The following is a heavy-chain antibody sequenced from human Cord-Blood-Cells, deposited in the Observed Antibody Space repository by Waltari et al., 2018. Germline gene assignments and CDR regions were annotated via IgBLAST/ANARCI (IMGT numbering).Heavy chain of an antibody. Sequence: QVQLVQSGAEVKKPGASVRVSCKVSGSTLTELFMNWVRQAPGKGLEWMGGFDPEDGETIYAQKFQGIVTMTEDTSTDTAYMELSSLRSEDTAVYYCATGDYSNYYYYGMDVWGQGTTVTVSS. D-gene: IGHD4-4*01. CDR1: GSTLTELF. CDR3: ATGDYSNYYYYGMDV. CDR2: FDPEDGET. J-gene: IGHJ6*02. V-gene: IGHV1-24*01.